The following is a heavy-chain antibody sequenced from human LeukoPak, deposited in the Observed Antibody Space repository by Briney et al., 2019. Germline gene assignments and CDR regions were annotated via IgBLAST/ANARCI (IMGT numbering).Heavy chain of an antibody. Sequence: PGGSLRLSCAASGFTFSSYGMHWVRQAPGKGLEWVAVISYDGSNKYYADSVKGRFTISRDNSKNTLYLQMNSLRAEDTAVYYCAKGWDSSGYYDFDYWGQGTLVTVSS. CDR1: GFTFSSYG. D-gene: IGHD3-22*01. CDR2: ISYDGSNK. J-gene: IGHJ4*02. CDR3: AKGWDSSGYYDFDY. V-gene: IGHV3-30*18.